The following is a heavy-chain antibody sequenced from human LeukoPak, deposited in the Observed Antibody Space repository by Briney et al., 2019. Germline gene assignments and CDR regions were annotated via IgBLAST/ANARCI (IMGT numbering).Heavy chain of an antibody. J-gene: IGHJ4*02. V-gene: IGHV3-7*01. CDR1: GFTFSSYW. Sequence: GGSLRLSCAASGFTFSSYWMSWVRQAPGKGLEWVANIKKDGSERYYVDSVKGRFTISSDNAKNSLYLQMNSLRAEDTAVYYCARDKTGGYHDYWGQGTLVTVSS. CDR2: IKKDGSER. CDR3: ARDKTGGYHDY. D-gene: IGHD5-12*01.